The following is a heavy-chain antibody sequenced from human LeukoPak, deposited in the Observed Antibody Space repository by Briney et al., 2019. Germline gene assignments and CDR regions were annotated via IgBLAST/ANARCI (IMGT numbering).Heavy chain of an antibody. D-gene: IGHD5-12*01. Sequence: PGGSLRLSCAASGFTFDDYAMHWVRQAPGKGLEWVSGISWNSGSIGYADSVKGRFTISRDNAKNSLYLQMNSLRAEDTALYYCAKGRRDGYNWVAFDIWGQGTMVTVSS. V-gene: IGHV3-9*01. CDR2: ISWNSGSI. CDR3: AKGRRDGYNWVAFDI. J-gene: IGHJ3*02. CDR1: GFTFDDYA.